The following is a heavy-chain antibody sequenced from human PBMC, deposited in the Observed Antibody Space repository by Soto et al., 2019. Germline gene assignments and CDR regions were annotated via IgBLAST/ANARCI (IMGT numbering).Heavy chain of an antibody. D-gene: IGHD4-4*01. V-gene: IGHV4-59*01. Sequence: HSETLSLTSTFSEGSIRGYYWSCVRQPPGKGLEWIGYFHYTGISNYNSSLKSRVTMSLDTSKNQFSLKLSSVSAADTAIYHCARGASNWQYFDYWGQGALVTVSS. J-gene: IGHJ4*02. CDR1: EGSIRGYY. CDR2: FHYTGIS. CDR3: ARGASNWQYFDY.